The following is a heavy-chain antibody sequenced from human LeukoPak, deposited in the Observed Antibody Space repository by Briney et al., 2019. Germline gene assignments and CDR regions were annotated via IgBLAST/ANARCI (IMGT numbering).Heavy chain of an antibody. CDR1: GFTFSSYS. V-gene: IGHV3-48*01. CDR3: ARDPYGSGSYYNFADS. J-gene: IGHJ5*01. D-gene: IGHD3-10*01. CDR2: ISSSSSTI. Sequence: GGSLRLSCAASGFTFSSYSMNWVRQAPGKGLEWVSYISSSSSTIYYADSVRGRFTISRDNAKNSLYLQMNSLRAEDTAVYYCARDPYGSGSYYNFADSWGQGALVAVSS.